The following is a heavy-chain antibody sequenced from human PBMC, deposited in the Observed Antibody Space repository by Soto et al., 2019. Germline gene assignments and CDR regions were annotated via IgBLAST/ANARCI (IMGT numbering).Heavy chain of an antibody. V-gene: IGHV4-59*12. Sequence: PSETLSLTCTVSGWSISSYYWSWIRQPPGKGLEWIGYIYYRANPNYNPSLKSRVTISQDTSKNQFSLKLSSVTAADTAVYYCARETYGDYVGYFDPWGQGTLVTVSS. J-gene: IGHJ5*02. CDR1: GWSISSYY. CDR2: IYYRANP. D-gene: IGHD4-17*01. CDR3: ARETYGDYVGYFDP.